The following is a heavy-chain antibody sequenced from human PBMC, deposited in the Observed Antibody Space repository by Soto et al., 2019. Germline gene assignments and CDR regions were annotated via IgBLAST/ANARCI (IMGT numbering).Heavy chain of an antibody. CDR2: IYYSGST. J-gene: IGHJ4*02. CDR3: ARGFSGWYYFDS. D-gene: IGHD6-19*01. V-gene: IGHV4-59*01. Sequence: LSLTCTVSGGSISSYYWSWIRQPPGKGLEWIGYIYYSGSTDYNPSLKSRVTISVDTSKNQFSLKLSSVTAADTAVYYCARGFSGWYYFDSWGQGTLVTVSS. CDR1: GGSISSYY.